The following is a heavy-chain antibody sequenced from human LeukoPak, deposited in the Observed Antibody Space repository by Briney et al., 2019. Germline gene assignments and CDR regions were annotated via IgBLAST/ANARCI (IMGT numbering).Heavy chain of an antibody. V-gene: IGHV1-69*06. CDR2: IIPIFGTA. Sequence: SVKVSCKASGGTFSSYAISWVRQSPGQGLEGMGGIIPIFGTANYAQKFQGRVTITADKSTSTAYMELSSLRSEDTAVYYCGCGDSAITVDYWGQGTLVTVSS. CDR3: GCGDSAITVDY. D-gene: IGHD2-21*02. J-gene: IGHJ4*02. CDR1: GGTFSSYA.